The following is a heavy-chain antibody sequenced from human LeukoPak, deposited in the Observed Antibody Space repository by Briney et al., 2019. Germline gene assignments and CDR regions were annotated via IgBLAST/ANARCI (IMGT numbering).Heavy chain of an antibody. CDR2: IFHSGST. CDR1: GGSIKSHF. V-gene: IGHV4-59*11. J-gene: IGHJ4*02. D-gene: IGHD6-19*01. CDR3: ATSGWYLLPGVY. Sequence: SETLSLTCTVSGGSIKSHFWSWVRQPPGKRLEWIGYIFHSGSTNYNPSLKSRVTISVDTSKNQFSLRLTSVTAADTAVYYCATSGWYLLPGVYWGQGTLVTVSS.